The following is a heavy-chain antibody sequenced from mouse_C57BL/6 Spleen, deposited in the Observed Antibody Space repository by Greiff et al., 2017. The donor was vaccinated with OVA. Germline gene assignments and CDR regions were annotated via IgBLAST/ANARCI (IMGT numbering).Heavy chain of an antibody. Sequence: VQLQQSGAELVKPGASVKISCKASGYAFSSYWMNWVKQRPGKGLEWIGQIYPGDGDTNYNGKFKGKATLTADKSSSTAYMQLSSLTSEEAAVYFCARGTTVGYYFDYWGQGTTLTVSS. J-gene: IGHJ2*01. CDR2: IYPGDGDT. V-gene: IGHV1-80*01. D-gene: IGHD1-1*01. CDR1: GYAFSSYW. CDR3: ARGTTVGYYFDY.